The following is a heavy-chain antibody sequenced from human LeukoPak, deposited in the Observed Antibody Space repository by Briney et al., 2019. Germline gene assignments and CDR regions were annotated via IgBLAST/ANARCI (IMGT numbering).Heavy chain of an antibody. D-gene: IGHD3-10*01. Sequence: SQTLSLTCTVSGGSISSGGYYWSWIRQHPGKGLEWIGYIYHSGSTYYNPSLESRVTISVDTSKNQFSLKLSSVTAADTAVYYCARAGYGSGSYQFDYWGQGTLVTVSS. J-gene: IGHJ4*02. CDR3: ARAGYGSGSYQFDY. CDR1: GGSISSGGYY. CDR2: IYHSGST. V-gene: IGHV4-31*03.